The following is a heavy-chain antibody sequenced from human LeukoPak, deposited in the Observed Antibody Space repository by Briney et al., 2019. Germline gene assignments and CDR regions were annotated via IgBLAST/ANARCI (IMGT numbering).Heavy chain of an antibody. D-gene: IGHD2-2*02. CDR3: ARKSGYCSSTSCYTEWFDP. J-gene: IGHJ5*02. CDR1: GGSISSSSYY. CDR2: IYYSGST. Sequence: SETLSLTCTVSGGSISSSSYYWDWIRQPPGKGLEWIGSIYYSGSTYYNPSLKSRVTISVDTSKNQFSLKLNSVTAADTAVYYCARKSGYCSSTSCYTEWFDPWGQGTLVTVSS. V-gene: IGHV4-39*01.